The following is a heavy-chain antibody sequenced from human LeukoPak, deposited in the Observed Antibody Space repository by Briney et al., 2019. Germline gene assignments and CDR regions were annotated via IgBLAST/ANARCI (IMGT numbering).Heavy chain of an antibody. CDR3: ARTAADYYGSGSYFGAFDI. CDR1: GGTFSSYA. CDR2: IIPIFGTA. J-gene: IGHJ3*02. D-gene: IGHD3-10*01. Sequence: ASVKVSCKASGGTFSSYAISWVRQAPGQGLEWMGGIIPIFGTANYAQKFQGRVTITADESTSTAYMELSSLRSEDSAVYYCARTAADYYGSGSYFGAFDIWGQGTMVTVSS. V-gene: IGHV1-69*13.